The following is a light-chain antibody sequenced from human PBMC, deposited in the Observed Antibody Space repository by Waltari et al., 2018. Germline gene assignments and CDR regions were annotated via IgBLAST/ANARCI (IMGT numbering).Light chain of an antibody. CDR3: SSYTSTNTLV. CDR1: SSDVGGYNF. CDR2: EVS. J-gene: IGLJ3*02. Sequence: QSALTQPASVSGSPGQSITISCTGTSSDVGGYNFFPWYQQHPGKAPKFMIYEVSNRPSGVSNRFSGSKSGNTASLTISGLQAEDEADYYCSSYTSTNTLVFGGGTKLTVL. V-gene: IGLV2-14*01.